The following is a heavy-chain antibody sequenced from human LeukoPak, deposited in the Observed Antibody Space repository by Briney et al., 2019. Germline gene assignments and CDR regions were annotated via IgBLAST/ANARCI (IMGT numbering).Heavy chain of an antibody. J-gene: IGHJ6*03. Sequence: ASVKVSCKASGYTFTSYGISWVRQAPGQGLEWMGWISAYNGNTNYAQKFQGRVTLTTDTSTSTAYMELRSLRSDDTAVYYCARDRSGIYEYYMDVWGKGTTVTVSS. CDR3: ARDRSGIYEYYMDV. CDR2: ISAYNGNT. D-gene: IGHD1-26*01. CDR1: GYTFTSYG. V-gene: IGHV1-18*01.